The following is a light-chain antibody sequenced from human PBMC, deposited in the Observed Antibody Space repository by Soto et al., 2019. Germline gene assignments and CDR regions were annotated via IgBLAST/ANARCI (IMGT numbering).Light chain of an antibody. CDR1: SSNIGSNH. J-gene: IGLJ2*01. Sequence: QSVLTQPPSTSGTPGQRVTISCSGSSSNIGSNHVYWYQQLPGMAPQLLMYSSEQRPTGVPGRFSGSKSGTSASLAISGLRSEDEADYYCSARDDSLSRVVFGGGTKLTVL. CDR3: SARDDSLSRVV. V-gene: IGLV1-47*02. CDR2: SSE.